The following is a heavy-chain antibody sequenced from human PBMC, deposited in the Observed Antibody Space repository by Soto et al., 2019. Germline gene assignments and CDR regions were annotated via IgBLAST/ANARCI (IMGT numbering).Heavy chain of an antibody. V-gene: IGHV4-34*01. CDR1: GGSFSGYY. J-gene: IGHJ2*01. D-gene: IGHD4-17*01. Sequence: QVQLQQWGAGLLKPSETLSLTCAVYGGSFSGYYWSWIRQPPGKGLEWIGEINHSGSTNYNPSLRRPVTISVDTPKNQFSLRLSSVTAADTAVYYCARRAEGYGDLIGYCDLWGRGTLVTVSS. CDR3: ARRAEGYGDLIGYCDL. CDR2: INHSGST.